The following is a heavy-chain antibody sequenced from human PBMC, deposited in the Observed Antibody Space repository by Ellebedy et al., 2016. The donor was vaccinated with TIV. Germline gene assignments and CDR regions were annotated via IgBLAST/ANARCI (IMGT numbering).Heavy chain of an antibody. CDR2: IWYDGSIK. CDR1: RFSFSSYG. J-gene: IGHJ6*02. V-gene: IGHV3-33*08. CDR3: ARNRGYCGGDCYSSLDGMDV. Sequence: GESLKISCTASRFSFSSYGMHWVRQAPGKGLEWVAVIWYDGSIKYHADSVKGRFTISRDNSNNTLYLQMNSLRAEDTAVYCCARNRGYCGGDCYSSLDGMDVWGQGTTVTVSS. D-gene: IGHD2-21*02.